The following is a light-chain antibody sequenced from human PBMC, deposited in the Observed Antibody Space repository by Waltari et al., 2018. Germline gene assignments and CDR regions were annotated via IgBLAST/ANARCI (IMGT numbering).Light chain of an antibody. J-gene: IGKJ1*01. CDR2: AAS. V-gene: IGKV1-39*01. CDR1: QSISSY. CDR3: QQSYSTPPT. Sequence: DLQMTQSPSSLSASVGDRVTITCRASQSISSYFNLYQQKPGKAPKLLIYAASSLQSGVTSRFSGSGSGTDFTLTISSLQPEDFATYYCQQSYSTPPTFGQGTKVEIK.